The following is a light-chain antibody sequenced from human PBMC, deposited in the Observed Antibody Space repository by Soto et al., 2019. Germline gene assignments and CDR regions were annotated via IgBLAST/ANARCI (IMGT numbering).Light chain of an antibody. CDR3: SSYTSSSTLHYV. Sequence: QSALTQPSSVSGSPGQSITISCTGTSSDVGGYNYVSWYQQHPGKAPKLMIYDVSNRRSGVSNRFSGSKSCNTASLTISGLQAEDEADYYCSSYTSSSTLHYVFGTGTKLTVL. V-gene: IGLV2-14*01. CDR2: DVS. J-gene: IGLJ1*01. CDR1: SSDVGGYNY.